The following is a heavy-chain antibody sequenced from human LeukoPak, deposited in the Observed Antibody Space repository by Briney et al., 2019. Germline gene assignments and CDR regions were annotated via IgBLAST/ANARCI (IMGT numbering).Heavy chain of an antibody. CDR2: IYYSGST. D-gene: IGHD2-2*01. CDR3: ARGHYCSSTSCHIPDDKYYYGMDV. Sequence: SETLSLTCTVSGGSISSYYWSCIRQPPGKGLEWIGYIYYSGSTNYNPSLKSRVTISVDTSKNQFSLKLSSVTAADTAVYYCARGHYCSSTSCHIPDDKYYYGMDVWGQGTTVTVSS. CDR1: GGSISSYY. J-gene: IGHJ6*02. V-gene: IGHV4-59*12.